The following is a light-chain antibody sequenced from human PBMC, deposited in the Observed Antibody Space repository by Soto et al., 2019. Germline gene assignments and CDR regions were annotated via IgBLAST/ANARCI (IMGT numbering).Light chain of an antibody. CDR3: SSYTSGSTPWV. V-gene: IGLV2-14*03. J-gene: IGLJ1*01. CDR1: SSDIGNYNY. Sequence: QSVLPKPTSVSGSPGESIIISCTGTSSDIGNYNYVSWYQHHPGKAPKLMICDVSDRPSGVSNRFSGSKSGNTASLTISGLQAEDEADYYCSSYTSGSTPWVFGTGTKVTVL. CDR2: DVS.